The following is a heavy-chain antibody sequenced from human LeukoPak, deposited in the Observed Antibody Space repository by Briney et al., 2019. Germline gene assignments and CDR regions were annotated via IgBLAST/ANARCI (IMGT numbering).Heavy chain of an antibody. V-gene: IGHV3-33*01. CDR3: ARDGGSSGWSALDY. D-gene: IGHD6-19*01. CDR1: GFTFSSYG. Sequence: PGGSLRLSCAASGFTFSSYGMHWVRQAPGKGLEWVAVIWYDGSNKYYADSVKGRFTISRDNSKNTLYLQMNSLRAEDTAVYYCARDGGSSGWSALDYWGQGTLVTVSS. CDR2: IWYDGSNK. J-gene: IGHJ4*02.